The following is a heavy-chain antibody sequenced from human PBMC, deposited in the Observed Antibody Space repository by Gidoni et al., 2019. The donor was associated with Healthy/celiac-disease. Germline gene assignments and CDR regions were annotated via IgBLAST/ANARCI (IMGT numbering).Heavy chain of an antibody. V-gene: IGHV3-9*01. J-gene: IGHJ4*02. D-gene: IGHD6-19*01. CDR1: GFPFDDYA. Sequence: EVQLVESGGGLVQPGRSLRLSCAASGFPFDDYAMHWVRQAPGKGLEWVSGISWNSGSIGYADSVKGRFTISRDNDKNSLYLQMNSLRAEDTALYYCAKDSGWSFDYWGQGTLVTVSS. CDR3: AKDSGWSFDY. CDR2: ISWNSGSI.